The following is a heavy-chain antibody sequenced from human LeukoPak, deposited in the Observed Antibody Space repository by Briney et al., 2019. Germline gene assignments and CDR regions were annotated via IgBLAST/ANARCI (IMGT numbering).Heavy chain of an antibody. V-gene: IGHV1-18*01. CDR3: ARETWEPGARGDFDY. D-gene: IGHD1-1*01. J-gene: IGHJ4*02. Sequence: GASVKVSCKASGYTFTSYGISWVRQAPGQGLEWMGWISAYNGNTNYAQKLQRRVTMTTDTSTSTAYMELRSLRSDDTAVYYCARETWEPGARGDFDYWGQGTLVTVSS. CDR2: ISAYNGNT. CDR1: GYTFTSYG.